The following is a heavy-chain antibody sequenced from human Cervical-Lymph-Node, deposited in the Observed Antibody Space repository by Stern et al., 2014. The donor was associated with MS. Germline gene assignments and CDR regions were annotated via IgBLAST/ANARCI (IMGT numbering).Heavy chain of an antibody. J-gene: IGHJ4*02. CDR2: ISHSGST. D-gene: IGHD4-23*01. V-gene: IGHV4-4*02. Sequence: VQLVESGPGLVKPSGTLSLTCTVSGGSFSSSNWGSWVRQTPGKGLEWIGEISHSGSTSYTPSLKSRVTMSIDKSKRQFSLNLISVIAADTAVYYCVYGGFHSPFAYWGQGKLVTVSS. CDR3: VYGGFHSPFAY. CDR1: GGSFSSSNW.